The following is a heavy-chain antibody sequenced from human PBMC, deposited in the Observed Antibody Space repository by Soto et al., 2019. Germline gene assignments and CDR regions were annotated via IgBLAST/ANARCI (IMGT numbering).Heavy chain of an antibody. CDR2: ISPGSRYP. V-gene: IGHV3-11*06. CDR1: GFTFGDSY. D-gene: IGHD2-15*01. J-gene: IGHJ5*02. CDR3: VRGGGGGLFDP. Sequence: VGSLRLSCAGSGFTFGDSYISWIRQAPGKGLEWLSYISPGSRYPAYADSVKGRFTISRDNAKRSLYLQMMSLTAEDTAIYYCVRGGGGGLFDPWGQGTMVTVSS.